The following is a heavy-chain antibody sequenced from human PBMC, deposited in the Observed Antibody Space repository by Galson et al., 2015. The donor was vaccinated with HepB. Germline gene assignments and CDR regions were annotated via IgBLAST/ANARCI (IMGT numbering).Heavy chain of an antibody. D-gene: IGHD3-22*01. V-gene: IGHV3-48*02. CDR2: ISSDSSTI. J-gene: IGHJ4*02. CDR3: ARDGDRILVPSHTSGIYYAQNYFDY. Sequence: SLRLSCAASGFTFSTYNMNWVRQAPGKGLEWVSYISSDSSTIYYADSVKGRFTISRDNAKNSLWLQMNSLRDEDTAVYYCARDGDRILVPSHTSGIYYAQNYFDYWGQGALVTVSS. CDR1: GFTFSTYN.